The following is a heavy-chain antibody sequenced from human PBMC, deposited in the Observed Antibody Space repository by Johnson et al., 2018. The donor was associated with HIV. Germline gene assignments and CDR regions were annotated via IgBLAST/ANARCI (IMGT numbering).Heavy chain of an antibody. CDR2: IYSGGTT. CDR1: GFAVSSNY. Sequence: VQLVESGGGLVQPGGSLRLSCAASGFAVSSNYMSWVRQAPGKGLEWVSVIYSGGTTYNADSVKGRFTISRDNSKNTLYLQMNSLRVEDTAVYYCARVGYYVDAFDIWGQGTMVTVSS. V-gene: IGHV3-66*02. CDR3: ARVGYYVDAFDI. D-gene: IGHD3-22*01. J-gene: IGHJ3*02.